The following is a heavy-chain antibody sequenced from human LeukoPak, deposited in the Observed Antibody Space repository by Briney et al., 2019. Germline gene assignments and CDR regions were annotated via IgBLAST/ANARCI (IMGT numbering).Heavy chain of an antibody. CDR1: GYTFTSYY. D-gene: IGHD2-2*02. Sequence: ASVKVSCKASGYTFTSYYMHWVRQPPGQGLEWLEIFNPSGGSTSYAQKFQGRVTMTRDTSTSTVYMELSSLRSEDTAVYYCARACSSTSCYTPYFDYWGQGTLVTVSS. V-gene: IGHV1-46*01. CDR3: ARACSSTSCYTPYFDY. J-gene: IGHJ4*02. CDR2: FNPSGGST.